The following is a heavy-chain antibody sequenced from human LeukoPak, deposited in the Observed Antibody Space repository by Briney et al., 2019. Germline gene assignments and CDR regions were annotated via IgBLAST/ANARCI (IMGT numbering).Heavy chain of an antibody. CDR3: ARGPYSYGLVY. Sequence: GGSLRLSCAASGFTFSSYEMNWVRQAPGKGLEWVSYISSSGSTIYYADSVKGRFTISRDNAKNSLYLQMNSLRAEDTAVYYCARGPYSYGLVYWGRGTLVTVSS. CDR1: GFTFSSYE. D-gene: IGHD5-18*01. V-gene: IGHV3-48*03. J-gene: IGHJ4*02. CDR2: ISSSGSTI.